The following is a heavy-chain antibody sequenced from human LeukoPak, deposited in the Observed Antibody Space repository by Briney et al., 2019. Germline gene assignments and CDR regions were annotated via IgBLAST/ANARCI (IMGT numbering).Heavy chain of an antibody. CDR3: ARDTPRYFDWLPYHRNYYMDV. V-gene: IGHV3-7*01. CDR2: IKLDGSEQ. J-gene: IGHJ6*03. Sequence: GGPLRLSCADSGLTISNNWMSWVRQAPGKGLEWVANIKLDGSEQYYVDSVKGRFTISRDNGKNLLYLQMSSLRAEDTAVYYCARDTPRYFDWLPYHRNYYMDVWGKGTTVTISS. CDR1: GLTISNNW. D-gene: IGHD3-9*01.